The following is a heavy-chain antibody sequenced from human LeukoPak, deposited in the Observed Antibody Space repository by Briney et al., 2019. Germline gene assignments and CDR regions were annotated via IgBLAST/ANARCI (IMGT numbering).Heavy chain of an antibody. CDR2: MKQSGTP. CDR1: GGSFSAFH. J-gene: IGHJ4*02. Sequence: PSETLSLTCAVYGGSFSAFHWNWIHQSPAKGLEWLGEMKQSGTPRYNPSLQSRVTISVDKSKNQFSLNVRSVTAADTAAYYWASRPFLYGFRTYFDNWAQGTLVTVSP. CDR3: ASRPFLYGFRTYFDN. D-gene: IGHD3-10*01. V-gene: IGHV4-34*01.